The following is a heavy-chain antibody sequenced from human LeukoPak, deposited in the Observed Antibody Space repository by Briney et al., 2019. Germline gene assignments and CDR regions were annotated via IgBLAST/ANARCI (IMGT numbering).Heavy chain of an antibody. V-gene: IGHV3-11*04. J-gene: IGHJ6*03. CDR1: GFSFSDYY. D-gene: IGHD4-17*01. CDR2: VSSSGSTI. CDR3: ARETSTVTNYYYYYYMDV. Sequence: PGGSLRLSCAASGFSFSDYYMSWIRQAPGKGLEWVSYVSSSGSTIYYADSVKGRFTISRDNAKNSLYLQMNSLRAEDTAVYYCARETSTVTNYYYYYYMDVWGKGTTVTVSS.